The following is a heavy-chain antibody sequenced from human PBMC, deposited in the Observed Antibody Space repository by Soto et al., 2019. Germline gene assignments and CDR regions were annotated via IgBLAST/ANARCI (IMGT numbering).Heavy chain of an antibody. CDR3: AHLMITFGGVSEDDAFDI. CDR1: SFSLSSNRVG. D-gene: IGHD3-16*01. Sequence: QITLEESGPPLVEPTQTLTLTCTFSSFSLSSNRVGVGWIRQPPGRGLEWLAVIYWDDDRRYSPSLKSRLSITQGTSKNQVVLTMTNMDPVDAATYYCAHLMITFGGVSEDDAFDIWGQGTRVTVSS. CDR2: IYWDDDR. J-gene: IGHJ3*02. V-gene: IGHV2-5*02.